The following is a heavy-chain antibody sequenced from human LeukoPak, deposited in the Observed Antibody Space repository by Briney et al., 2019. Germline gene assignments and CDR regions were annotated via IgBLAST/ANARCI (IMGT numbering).Heavy chain of an antibody. D-gene: IGHD2-2*01. V-gene: IGHV1-2*02. CDR2: INPNSGGT. J-gene: IGHJ5*02. CDR1: GYTFTGYY. CDR3: AREGGGYCSSTSCKPGGWFDP. Sequence: ASVKVSCKASGYTFTGYYMHWVRQAPGQGLEWMGWINPNSGGTNYAQKFQGRVTMTRDTSISTAYMELSRLRSDDTAVYYYAREGGGYCSSTSCKPGGWFDPWGQGTLVTVSS.